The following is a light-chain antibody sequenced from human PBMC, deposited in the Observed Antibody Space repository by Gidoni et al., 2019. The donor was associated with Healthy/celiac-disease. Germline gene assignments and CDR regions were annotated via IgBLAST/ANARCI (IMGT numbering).Light chain of an antibody. CDR1: QSISSW. V-gene: IGKV1-5*03. J-gene: IGKJ1*01. CDR3: QQYNSYPWT. Sequence: DIQTTQSPSTLSASAGARVTITCRASQSISSWFAWYQQKREEARKLLIYKASSLESGVPTRISGSGSRTEFTLTSSSLQHDDFATYCCQQYNSYPWTFGQXTKVEIK. CDR2: KAS.